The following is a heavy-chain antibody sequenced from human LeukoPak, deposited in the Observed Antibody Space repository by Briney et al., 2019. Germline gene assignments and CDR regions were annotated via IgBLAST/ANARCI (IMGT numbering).Heavy chain of an antibody. CDR1: GFTFSNYA. J-gene: IGHJ3*02. CDR3: ARETRRGDAFDI. D-gene: IGHD3-16*01. V-gene: IGHV3-64*01. Sequence: GSLRLSCAASGFTFSNYAMHWVRQAPGKRLEYVSAISSNGGSTYYANSVKGRFTISRDKSKNTVYLKMGSLGAEDMAVYYCARETRRGDAFDIWGQGTMVTVSS. CDR2: ISSNGGST.